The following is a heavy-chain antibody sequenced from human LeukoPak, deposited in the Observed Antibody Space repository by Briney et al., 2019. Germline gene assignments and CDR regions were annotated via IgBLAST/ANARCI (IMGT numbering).Heavy chain of an antibody. Sequence: GGSLRLSCAASGFTFSSYGMHWVRQAPGKGLEWVAVIWYDGSNKYYADSVKGRFTISRDNSKNTLYLQMNSLRADDTAVYYCASSGYSYGYGVYWGQGTLVTVSS. CDR3: ASSGYSYGYGVY. D-gene: IGHD5-18*01. CDR2: IWYDGSNK. J-gene: IGHJ4*02. V-gene: IGHV3-33*01. CDR1: GFTFSSYG.